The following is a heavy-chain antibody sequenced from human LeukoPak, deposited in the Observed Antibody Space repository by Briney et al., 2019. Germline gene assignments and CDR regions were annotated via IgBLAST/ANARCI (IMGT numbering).Heavy chain of an antibody. J-gene: IGHJ1*01. CDR2: IYYRGST. D-gene: IGHD4-17*01. CDR3: ARRAVTTVTSSSPAEYFQH. CDR1: GGSISSTSYY. V-gene: IGHV4-39*07. Sequence: PSETLSLTCTVSGGSISSTSYYWGWIRQPPGKGLEWIGSIYYRGSTNYNPSLKSRVTISVDTSKNQFSLKLSSVTAADTAVYYCARRAVTTVTSSSPAEYFQHWGQGTLVTVSS.